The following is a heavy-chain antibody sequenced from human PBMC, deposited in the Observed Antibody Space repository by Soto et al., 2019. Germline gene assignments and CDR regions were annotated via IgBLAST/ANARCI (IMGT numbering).Heavy chain of an antibody. J-gene: IGHJ4*02. CDR3: ARQGNDGEGFDF. V-gene: IGHV5-51*01. Sequence: GESLTISCKVSGYSFATYWIGWVRQMPGKGLEWMGSLYPGDSDTRYSPSFQGQVTISADKSISTAYLQWSRLKASDTAMYYCARQGNDGEGFDFWGQGTLVTVSS. CDR2: LYPGDSDT. D-gene: IGHD5-12*01. CDR1: GYSFATYW.